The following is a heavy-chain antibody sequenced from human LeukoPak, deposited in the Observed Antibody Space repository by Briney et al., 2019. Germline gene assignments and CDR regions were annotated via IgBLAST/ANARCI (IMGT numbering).Heavy chain of an antibody. V-gene: IGHV4-39*01. J-gene: IGHJ4*02. D-gene: IGHD3-22*01. CDR1: GFSISYGTYS. CDR3: ATFYDSSGYYYFDY. CDR2: MSYTGSA. Sequence: SETLSLTCTVSGFSISYGTYSWGWIRQPPGKGLEWIGGMSYTGSAYYNPSLKSRVTISVDTSKNQFSLKLSSVTAADTAVYYCATFYDSSGYYYFDYWGQGTLVTVSS.